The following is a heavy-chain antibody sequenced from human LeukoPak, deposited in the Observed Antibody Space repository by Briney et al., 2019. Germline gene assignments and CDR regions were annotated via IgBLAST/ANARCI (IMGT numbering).Heavy chain of an antibody. CDR1: GFTFSSYA. CDR2: ISGSGGST. V-gene: IGHV3-23*01. D-gene: IGHD3-3*01. Sequence: GGSLRLSCAASGFTFSSYAMSWVRQAPGKGLEWVSAISGSGGSTYYADSVKGRFTISRDNSKNTLYLQMSSLRAEDTAVYYCAKDRGRVDYDFWSGYYGNWFDPWGQGTLVTVSS. J-gene: IGHJ5*02. CDR3: AKDRGRVDYDFWSGYYGNWFDP.